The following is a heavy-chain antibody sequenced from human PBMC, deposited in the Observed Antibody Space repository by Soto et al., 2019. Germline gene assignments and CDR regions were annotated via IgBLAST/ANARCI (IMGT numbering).Heavy chain of an antibody. CDR1: GYTFTGHY. CDR2: IGPESGAT. Sequence: ASVKVSCKTSGYTFTGHYIHWVRQAPQQGPEWMGEIGPESGATRYAEKFQGRVTMTMDTSITTVYMELRNLSPDDTAVYYCGRGRSGQIVIFYWGQGTPVTVSS. J-gene: IGHJ4*02. D-gene: IGHD1-26*01. V-gene: IGHV1-2*02. CDR3: GRGRSGQIVIFY.